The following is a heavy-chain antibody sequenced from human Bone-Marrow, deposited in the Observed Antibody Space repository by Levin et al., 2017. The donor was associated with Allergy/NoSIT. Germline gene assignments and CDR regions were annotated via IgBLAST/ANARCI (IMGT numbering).Heavy chain of an antibody. J-gene: IGHJ4*02. CDR3: AKDRILPGFYFFDY. CDR1: VFAFNNFA. CDR2: ISGSGDKT. Sequence: GESLKISCTASVFAFNNFAMNWVRQAPGKGLEWVSGISGSGDKTDYADSVKGRFTVPRDNSKNTLFLQIHSLRAEDTATYYCAKDRILPGFYFFDYWGQGTLVTVSS. V-gene: IGHV3-23*01. D-gene: IGHD3-9*01.